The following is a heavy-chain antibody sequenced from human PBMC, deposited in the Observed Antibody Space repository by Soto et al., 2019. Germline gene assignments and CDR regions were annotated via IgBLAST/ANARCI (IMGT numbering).Heavy chain of an antibody. Sequence: GGSLRLSCAASGFTFSSYDMRWVRQATGKGLEWVSAIGTAGDPYYPGSVKGRFTISRENAKNSLYLQMNSLRAGDTAVYYCARAAAAGTRVGAFDIWGQGTMVTVSS. CDR1: GFTFSSYD. CDR2: IGTAGDP. CDR3: ARAAAAGTRVGAFDI. V-gene: IGHV3-13*05. D-gene: IGHD6-13*01. J-gene: IGHJ3*02.